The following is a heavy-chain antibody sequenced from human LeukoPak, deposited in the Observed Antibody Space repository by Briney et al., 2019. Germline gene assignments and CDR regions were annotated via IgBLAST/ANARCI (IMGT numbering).Heavy chain of an antibody. V-gene: IGHV3-30-3*01. D-gene: IGHD3-10*01. J-gene: IGHJ4*02. Sequence: GSLRLSCAASGSTFRNYVIHWVRQAPGKGLEWVAVTSSDLNVKLYADSVKGRFTISRDNSRSTLYLQMNSLRPEDTAIYYCAREGYYGSGSPPSLYFDYWGQGTLVTVSS. CDR3: AREGYYGSGSPPSLYFDY. CDR2: TSSDLNVK. CDR1: GSTFRNYV.